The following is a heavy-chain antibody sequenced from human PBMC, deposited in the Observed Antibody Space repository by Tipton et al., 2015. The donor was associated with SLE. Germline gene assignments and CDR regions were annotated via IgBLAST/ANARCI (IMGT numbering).Heavy chain of an antibody. Sequence: SLRLSCAASGFTFSSYAMSWVRQAPGKGLEWVSAISGSGGSIYYADSVKGRFTISRDNAKNSLYLQMNSLRAEDTAVYYCARDRGSSGWSLYGMDVWGQGTTVTVSS. CDR1: GFTFSSYA. J-gene: IGHJ6*02. CDR3: ARDRGSSGWSLYGMDV. D-gene: IGHD6-19*01. V-gene: IGHV3-23*01. CDR2: ISGSGGSI.